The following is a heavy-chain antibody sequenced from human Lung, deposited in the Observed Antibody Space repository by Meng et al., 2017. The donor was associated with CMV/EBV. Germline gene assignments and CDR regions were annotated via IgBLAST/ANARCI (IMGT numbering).Heavy chain of an antibody. J-gene: IGHJ6*02. D-gene: IGHD6-25*01. CDR1: GFTFSVYS. Sequence: GESXKISCAASGFTFSVYSINWVRQAPGKGLEWVSSISSSSSFIYYADSVKGRFTISRDNAENSLSLQMNGLRAEDTAVYYCARESSGSFVLDVWGQGTTVTGAS. V-gene: IGHV3-21*01. CDR3: ARESSGSFVLDV. CDR2: ISSSSSFI.